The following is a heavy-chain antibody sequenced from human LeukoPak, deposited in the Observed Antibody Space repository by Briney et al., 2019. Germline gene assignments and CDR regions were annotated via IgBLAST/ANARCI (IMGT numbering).Heavy chain of an antibody. CDR1: GFTFSSYA. D-gene: IGHD6-13*01. CDR2: ISGSGGST. CDR3: AKAIAAQSLRGFDY. Sequence: GGSLRLSCAASGFTFSSYAMSWVRQAPGKGLEWVSAISGSGGSTYYAGSVKGRFTISRDNSKNTLYLQMNSLRAEDTAVYYCAKAIAAQSLRGFDYWGQGTLVTVSS. V-gene: IGHV3-23*01. J-gene: IGHJ4*02.